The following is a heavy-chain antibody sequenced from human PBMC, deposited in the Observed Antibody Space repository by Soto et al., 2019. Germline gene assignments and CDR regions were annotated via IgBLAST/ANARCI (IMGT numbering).Heavy chain of an antibody. CDR2: ISPYNGKT. CDR1: GYTFISYG. D-gene: IGHD6-13*01. V-gene: IGHV1-18*01. CDR3: ARAGFRTSWLGLLGTGAHGVEIDF. Sequence: QVQLVQSGAEVKKTGASVEVSCKASGYTFISYGISWVRQAPGQGLEWMGWISPYNGKTNYAQTFHGRATMTTNRSTSTAYMELRSLRSDDTAVYYCARAGFRTSWLGLLGTGAHGVEIDFWGQGTLVTVSS. J-gene: IGHJ4*02.